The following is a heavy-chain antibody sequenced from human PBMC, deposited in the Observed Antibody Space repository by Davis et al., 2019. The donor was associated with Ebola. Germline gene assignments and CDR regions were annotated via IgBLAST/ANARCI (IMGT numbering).Heavy chain of an antibody. Sequence: SVKVSCKASGYTFTSYYMHWVRQAPGQGLEWMGRIIPILGIANYAQKFQGRVTITADKSTSTAYMELSSLRSEDTAVYYCARSTVISPFDYWGQGTLVTVSS. CDR3: ARSTVISPFDY. CDR1: GYTFTSYY. D-gene: IGHD4-17*01. CDR2: IIPILGIA. J-gene: IGHJ4*02. V-gene: IGHV1-69*02.